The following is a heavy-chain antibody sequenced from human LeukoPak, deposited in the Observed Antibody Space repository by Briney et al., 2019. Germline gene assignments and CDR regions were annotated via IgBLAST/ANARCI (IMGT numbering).Heavy chain of an antibody. J-gene: IGHJ4*02. Sequence: GGSLRFSGAASGLSVSSNYVSWVGRAPGKGLEWVSVIYSAGSTYYADSVKGRFTISRDNSKNTLYLQMNSLRAEDTAVYYCASLTYYFDYWGQGTLVTVSS. CDR2: IYSAGST. CDR1: GLSVSSNY. V-gene: IGHV3-66*01. CDR3: ASLTYYFDY.